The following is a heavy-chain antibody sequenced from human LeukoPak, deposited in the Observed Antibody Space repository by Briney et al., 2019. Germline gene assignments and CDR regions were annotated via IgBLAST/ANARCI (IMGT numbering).Heavy chain of an antibody. CDR1: GGSISSRNYY. CDR2: IYSSGST. CDR3: ARVPERRVYFDY. Sequence: SETLSLTCTVSGGSISSRNYYWGWIRQTPGKGLEWIGSIYSSGSTYYNPSLKSPFTISVDTSKNQFSLKLSSVTAADTAVYYCARVPERRVYFDYWGQGTLVTVSS. V-gene: IGHV4-39*07. J-gene: IGHJ4*02. D-gene: IGHD5-24*01.